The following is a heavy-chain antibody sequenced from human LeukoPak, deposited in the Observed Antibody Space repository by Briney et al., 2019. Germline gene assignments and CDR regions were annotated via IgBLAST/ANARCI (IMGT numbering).Heavy chain of an antibody. V-gene: IGHV3-53*01. CDR2: IYSGGST. Sequence: GGSLRLSCAASGLTFSGIYIRWVRQAPGKGLEWVSVIYSGGSTYYADSVKGRFTISRDNSKNTLYLQMNSLRAEDTAVYYCAKEETAMVTGFIYYWGQGTLVTVSS. D-gene: IGHD5-18*01. J-gene: IGHJ4*02. CDR3: AKEETAMVTGFIYY. CDR1: GLTFSGIY.